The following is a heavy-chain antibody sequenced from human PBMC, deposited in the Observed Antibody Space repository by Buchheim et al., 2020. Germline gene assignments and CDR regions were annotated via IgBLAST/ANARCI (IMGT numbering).Heavy chain of an antibody. CDR2: LSYSGST. D-gene: IGHD6-19*01. CDR3: ASGYRSGWYPNWFDP. CDR1: GGSISSSSYY. J-gene: IGHJ5*02. V-gene: IGHV4-39*01. Sequence: QLQLQESGPGLVKPSETLSLTCTVSGGSISSSSYYWGWIRQPPGKGLEWIGILSYSGSTYYTPSLRSRVAISVDTSKNQFSLKLTSVTAADTAIYYCASGYRSGWYPNWFDPWGQGTL.